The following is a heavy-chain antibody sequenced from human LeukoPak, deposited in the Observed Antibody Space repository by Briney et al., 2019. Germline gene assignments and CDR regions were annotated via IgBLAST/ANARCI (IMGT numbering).Heavy chain of an antibody. V-gene: IGHV4-59*01. Sequence: PSETLSLTCTVSGGSISSYYWSWIRQPPGKGLEWIGYIYYSGSTNYNPSLKSRVTISVDTSKNQFSLKLSSVTAADTAIYYCARDPYSGVLDYWGQGTLVTVSS. CDR2: IYYSGST. CDR1: GGSISSYY. CDR3: ARDPYSGVLDY. J-gene: IGHJ4*02. D-gene: IGHD5-12*01.